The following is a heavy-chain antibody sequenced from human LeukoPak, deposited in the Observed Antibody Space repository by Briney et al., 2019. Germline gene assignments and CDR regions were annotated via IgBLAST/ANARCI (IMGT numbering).Heavy chain of an antibody. V-gene: IGHV1-58*02. D-gene: IGHD3-3*01. J-gene: IGHJ6*03. CDR2: IVVGSGNT. CDR3: ARAKVRSGYPPYYMDV. CDR1: GFTFTSSA. Sequence: GTSVKVSCKASGFTFTSSAMQWVRQARGQRLEWIGWIVVGSGNTNYAQKFQERVTITRDMSTSTAYMELSSLRSEDTAVYYCARAKVRSGYPPYYMDVWGKGTTVTVSS.